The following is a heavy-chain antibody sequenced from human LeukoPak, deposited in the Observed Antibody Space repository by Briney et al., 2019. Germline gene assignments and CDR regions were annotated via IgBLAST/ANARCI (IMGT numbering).Heavy chain of an antibody. J-gene: IGHJ4*02. CDR1: GYTFSSYG. CDR3: ARRVVTTLIDY. Sequence: GGSLRLSCAASGYTFSSYGMHWVRQAPGKGLEWVAVISYHGANKYYADSVKGRFTISRDNAKNSLYLQMNSLRAEDTAVYYCARRVVTTLIDYWGQGTLVTVSS. V-gene: IGHV3-30*03. CDR2: ISYHGANK. D-gene: IGHD2-21*02.